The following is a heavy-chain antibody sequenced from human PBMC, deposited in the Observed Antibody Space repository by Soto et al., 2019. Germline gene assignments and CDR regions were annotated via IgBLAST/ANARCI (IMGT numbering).Heavy chain of an antibody. Sequence: GESLKISCKGSGYSFTSYWISWVRQMPGKGLEWMGRIDPSDSYTNYSPSFQGHVTISADKSISTAYLRWSSLKASDTAMYYCARHGGYGSGRIDWFDPWGQGTLVTVSS. V-gene: IGHV5-10-1*01. CDR3: ARHGGYGSGRIDWFDP. J-gene: IGHJ5*02. D-gene: IGHD3-10*01. CDR1: GYSFTSYW. CDR2: IDPSDSYT.